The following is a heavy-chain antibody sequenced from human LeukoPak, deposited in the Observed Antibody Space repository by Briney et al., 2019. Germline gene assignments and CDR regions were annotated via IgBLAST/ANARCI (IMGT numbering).Heavy chain of an antibody. CDR3: AKPSSRQWLVRVLFDY. CDR1: GFTFSSYG. D-gene: IGHD6-19*01. Sequence: GRSLRLSCAASGFTFSSYGMHWVRQAPGKGLEWVAVIWYDGSNKYYADSVKGRFTISRDNSKNTLYLQMNSLRAEDTAVYYCAKPSSRQWLVRVLFDYWGQGTLVTVSS. J-gene: IGHJ4*02. V-gene: IGHV3-33*06. CDR2: IWYDGSNK.